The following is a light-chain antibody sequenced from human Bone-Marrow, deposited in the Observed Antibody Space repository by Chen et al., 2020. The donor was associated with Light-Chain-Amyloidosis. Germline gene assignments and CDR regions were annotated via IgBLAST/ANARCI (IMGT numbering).Light chain of an antibody. Sequence: QSVLTQPPSASGTPGQRVTISCSGSRSSIGTNTVNWYQQFPGTAPKLLIDFNSQRPSGVPDRFSGSKSGTSASLAISGLQSDDEADYFCAAWDDGLNGVLFGGGTKLTVL. CDR1: RSSIGTNT. V-gene: IGLV1-44*01. CDR2: FNS. J-gene: IGLJ2*01. CDR3: AAWDDGLNGVL.